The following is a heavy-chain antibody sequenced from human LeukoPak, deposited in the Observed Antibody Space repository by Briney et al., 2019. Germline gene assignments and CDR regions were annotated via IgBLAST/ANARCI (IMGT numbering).Heavy chain of an antibody. Sequence: ETLSLTCTVSGGSISSSSYYWGWVRQAPGKGLEWVSSITSSSYIYYADSVKGRFTISRDNSKNTLYLQMNSLRAEDTAVYYCALSRVLRYFDWLPHFDYWGQGTLVTVSS. CDR3: ALSRVLRYFDWLPHFDY. J-gene: IGHJ4*02. CDR1: GGSISSSSYY. CDR2: ITSSSYI. D-gene: IGHD3-9*01. V-gene: IGHV3-53*01.